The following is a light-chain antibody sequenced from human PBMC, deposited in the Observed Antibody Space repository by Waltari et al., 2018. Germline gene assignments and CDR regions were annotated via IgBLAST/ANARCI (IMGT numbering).Light chain of an antibody. CDR1: QSVSTY. J-gene: IGKJ3*01. Sequence: EVVLTQSPATLSLSPGDRATLSCRASQSVSTYLAWYQQKPGQAPRLLIYDASNRASGIPARFSGSGSGTDFTLSISSLEPEDFAVYYCQQRSTLFTFGPGTKVEI. V-gene: IGKV3-11*01. CDR2: DAS. CDR3: QQRSTLFT.